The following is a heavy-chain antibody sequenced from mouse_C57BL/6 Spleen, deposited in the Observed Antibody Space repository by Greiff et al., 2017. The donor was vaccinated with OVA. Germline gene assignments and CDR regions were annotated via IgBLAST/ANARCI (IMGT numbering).Heavy chain of an antibody. D-gene: IGHD2-5*01. CDR3: ARIVTPDAY. V-gene: IGHV2-2*01. CDR1: GFSLTSYG. J-gene: IGHJ3*01. CDR2: IWSGGST. Sequence: QVQLKESGPGLVQPSQSLSITCTVSGFSLTSYGVHWVRQSPGKGLEWLGVIWSGGSTDYNAAFISRLSISKDNSKSQVFFKMNSLQAYDTAIYYCARIVTPDAYWGQGTLVTVSA.